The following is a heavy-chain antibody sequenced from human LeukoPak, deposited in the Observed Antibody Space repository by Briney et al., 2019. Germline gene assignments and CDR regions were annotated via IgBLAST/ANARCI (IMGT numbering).Heavy chain of an antibody. J-gene: IGHJ5*02. Sequence: GASVKVSCKASGGTFSSYATSWVRQAPGQGLEWMGGIIPIFGTANYAQKFQGRVTITTDESTSTAYMELSSLRSEDTAVYYCARDLGVRTYPEENWFDPWGQGTLVTVSS. V-gene: IGHV1-69*05. CDR3: ARDLGVRTYPEENWFDP. CDR1: GGTFSSYA. CDR2: IIPIFGTA. D-gene: IGHD3-10*01.